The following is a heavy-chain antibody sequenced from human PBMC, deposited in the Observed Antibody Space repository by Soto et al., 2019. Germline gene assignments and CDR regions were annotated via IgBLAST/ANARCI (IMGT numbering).Heavy chain of an antibody. CDR3: GRAMPGTLVARDFDV. CDR1: GFTFDDFA. J-gene: IGHJ3*01. D-gene: IGHD6-13*01. Sequence: PGGSLRLSCAASGFTFDDFALHWLRQGPAKGLEWVSGISWAGGKVAYGNSVEGRFTISRDNAKNSLYLQMSSLRPEDTALYFCGRAMPGTLVARDFDVCSHGTRVA. V-gene: IGHV3-9*01. CDR2: ISWAGGKV.